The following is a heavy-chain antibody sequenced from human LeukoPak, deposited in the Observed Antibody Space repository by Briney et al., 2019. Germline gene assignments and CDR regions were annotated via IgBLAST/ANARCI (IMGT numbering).Heavy chain of an antibody. Sequence: EASVKVSCKASGYSFTNYNMHWVRQAPGQGLEWMGIINPSAGSTSFAQQFQGRVTMTRDTSTSTVYMELSSLRSDDTAVYFCAREGSTYSVDYWGQGTLSPSPQ. D-gene: IGHD2-21*01. CDR2: INPSAGST. CDR3: AREGSTYSVDY. V-gene: IGHV1-46*03. J-gene: IGHJ4*02. CDR1: GYSFTNYN.